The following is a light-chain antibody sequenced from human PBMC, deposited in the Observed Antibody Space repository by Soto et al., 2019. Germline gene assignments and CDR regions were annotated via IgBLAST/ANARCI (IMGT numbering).Light chain of an antibody. CDR1: QNVLYSSNNKNY. J-gene: IGKJ1*01. Sequence: DIVMTQSPDSLAVSLGERATINCRSSQNVLYSSNNKNYLAWYQQKPGQPPKLLIYWASTRESGVPDRFSGSGSATDFTLTISSLQAEDVAVYYCQQYYCTPRTFGKRTKVETK. V-gene: IGKV4-1*01. CDR2: WAS. CDR3: QQYYCTPRT.